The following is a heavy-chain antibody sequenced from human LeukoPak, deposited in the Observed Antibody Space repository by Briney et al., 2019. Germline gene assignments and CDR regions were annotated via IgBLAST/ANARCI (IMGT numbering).Heavy chain of an antibody. CDR1: GFTVSSNY. D-gene: IGHD2-8*01. Sequence: PGGSLRLSCAASGFTVSSNYMNWVRQAPGKGLEWVPVIYSGGSTYYADSVKGRFTISRDNSENTLYLQMNSLRAEDTAVYYCARGRLSNRDYWGQGTLVTVSS. V-gene: IGHV3-66*01. CDR2: IYSGGST. CDR3: ARGRLSNRDY. J-gene: IGHJ4*02.